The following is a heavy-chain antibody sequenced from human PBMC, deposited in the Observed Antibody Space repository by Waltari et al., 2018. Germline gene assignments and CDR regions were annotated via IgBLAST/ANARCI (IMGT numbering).Heavy chain of an antibody. J-gene: IGHJ5*02. Sequence: QVQLQESGPGLVKPSETLSLTCAVSGYSISSGSYWGWIRQPPGKGLEWIGSIYHSGSTYYNPSLKSRVTISVDTSKNQFSLKLSSVTAADTAVYYCARDAASLNWFDPWGQGTLVTVSS. V-gene: IGHV4-38-2*02. CDR1: GYSISSGSY. CDR2: IYHSGST. D-gene: IGHD6-6*01. CDR3: ARDAASLNWFDP.